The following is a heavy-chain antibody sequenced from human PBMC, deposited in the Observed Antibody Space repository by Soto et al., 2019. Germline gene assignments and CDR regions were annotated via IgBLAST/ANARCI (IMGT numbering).Heavy chain of an antibody. CDR3: ANLPLYGSGFDC. Sequence: EVQLVEYGGGLVQPGRSLRLSCAASGFTFDDYAIHWVRQAPGKGLEWVSGINWNGDATGYADSVKGRFTISRDNAQNSLYLQMNSPTTEDTAVYYCANLPLYGSGFDCWGQGTLVTVS. D-gene: IGHD3-10*01. J-gene: IGHJ4*02. V-gene: IGHV3-9*01. CDR2: INWNGDAT. CDR1: GFTFDDYA.